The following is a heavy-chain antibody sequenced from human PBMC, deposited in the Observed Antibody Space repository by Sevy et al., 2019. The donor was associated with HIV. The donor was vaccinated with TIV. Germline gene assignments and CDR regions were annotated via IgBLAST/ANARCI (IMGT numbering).Heavy chain of an antibody. Sequence: ETLSLTCTVSGDSINTYYWSWIRQPPGKGLEWIGYVSHSGNTNYNPSLKSRVSMSVDTSTNQFSLKVKSVTAADTAVYYCARLRWDLVVVPGATPGCYFDSWGQGTLVTVSS. CDR2: VSHSGNT. CDR3: ARLRWDLVVVPGATPGCYFDS. D-gene: IGHD2-2*02. CDR1: GDSINTYY. J-gene: IGHJ4*02. V-gene: IGHV4-59*08.